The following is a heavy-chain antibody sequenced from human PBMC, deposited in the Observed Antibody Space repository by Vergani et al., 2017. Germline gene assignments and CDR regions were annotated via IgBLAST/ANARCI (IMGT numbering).Heavy chain of an antibody. V-gene: IGHV3-33*01. CDR2: IWYDGSKE. D-gene: IGHD5-12*01. CDR1: GFTLSSHA. Sequence: QVQLEESGGGVVQPGRSLRLSCAGSGFTLSSHAMHWVRQAPGKGLEWVAFIWYDGSKEYYADSVKGRFTISRDNSKNPLYLQMNSLRAEDTAVYYCARDRVDIVATTTYYYYYYGMDVWGQGTTVTVSS. J-gene: IGHJ6*02. CDR3: ARDRVDIVATTTYYYYYYGMDV.